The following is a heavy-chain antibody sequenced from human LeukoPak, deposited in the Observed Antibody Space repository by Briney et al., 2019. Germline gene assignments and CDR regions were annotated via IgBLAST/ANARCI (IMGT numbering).Heavy chain of an antibody. V-gene: IGHV3-7*01. CDR1: GFTFSSYW. D-gene: IGHD6-19*01. J-gene: IGHJ5*02. CDR3: ARGTIAVSQRHNWFDP. Sequence: GGSLRLSCAASGFTFSSYWMSWVRQAPGKGLEWVANIKQDGSEKYYVDSVKGRFTISRDNAKNSLYLQMNSLRVEDTAVYYCARGTIAVSQRHNWFDPWGQGTLVIVSS. CDR2: IKQDGSEK.